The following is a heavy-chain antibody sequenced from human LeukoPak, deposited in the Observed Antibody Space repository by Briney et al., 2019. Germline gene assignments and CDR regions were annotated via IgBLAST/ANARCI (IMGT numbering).Heavy chain of an antibody. CDR3: ASEVAALYYFDY. CDR1: GFTFSSDG. V-gene: IGHV3-30*03. Sequence: GGSLRLSCAASGFTFSSDGMHWVRQAPGKGLEWVAVISYDGSSKYYADSVRGRFTISRDNSKNTLYLQMNSLRAEDTAVYYCASEVAALYYFDYWGQGTLVTVSS. J-gene: IGHJ4*02. CDR2: ISYDGSSK. D-gene: IGHD6-19*01.